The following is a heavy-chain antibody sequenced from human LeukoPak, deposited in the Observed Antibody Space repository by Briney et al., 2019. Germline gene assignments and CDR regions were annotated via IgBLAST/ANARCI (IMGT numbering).Heavy chain of an antibody. Sequence: SGGSLRVSCAASGFTFSTYAMSWVRQAPGKGLEWVSGISGGGEHTYYADSVKDRFTISRDNFKNTLYLEMNGLRAEDTAVYYCAKGGSFYYDTSGYLYWGQGTLVTVSS. V-gene: IGHV3-23*01. D-gene: IGHD3-22*01. J-gene: IGHJ4*02. CDR2: ISGGGEHT. CDR1: GFTFSTYA. CDR3: AKGGSFYYDTSGYLY.